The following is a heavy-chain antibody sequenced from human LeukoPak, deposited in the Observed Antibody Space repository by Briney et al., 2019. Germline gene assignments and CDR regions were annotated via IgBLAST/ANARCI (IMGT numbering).Heavy chain of an antibody. J-gene: IGHJ5*02. CDR2: IIPVFGIA. D-gene: IGHD4-17*01. V-gene: IGHV1-69*04. CDR3: AREGLRSFKWFDP. Sequence: SVKVSCKASGGTFSSYAISWVRQAPGQGLEWMGRIIPVFGIANYAQKSQGRVTITADKSTSTAYMELSSLRSEDTAVYYCAREGLRSFKWFDPWGQGTLVTVSS. CDR1: GGTFSSYA.